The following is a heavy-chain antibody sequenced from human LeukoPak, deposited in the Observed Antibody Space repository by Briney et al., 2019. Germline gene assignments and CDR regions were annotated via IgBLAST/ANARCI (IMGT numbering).Heavy chain of an antibody. CDR3: ARVPGPNWFDP. CDR1: GYSIRSGYY. CDR2: IYQSGNT. J-gene: IGHJ5*02. V-gene: IGHV4-38-2*02. Sequence: PETLSFTCSVSGYSIRSGYYWGWIRQPPGKGQEWIGSIYQSGNTYYNESLKSRVTISVDTSKNQFSLKLTSVTAADTAVYYCARVPGPNWFDPWGQGTLVIVSS.